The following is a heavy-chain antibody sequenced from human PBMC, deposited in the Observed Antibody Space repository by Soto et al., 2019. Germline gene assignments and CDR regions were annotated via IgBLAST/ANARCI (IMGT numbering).Heavy chain of an antibody. Sequence: GASVKVSCKVSGYTLTELSMHWVRQAPGKGLEWMGGFDPEDGETIYAQKFQGRVTMTEDTSTDTAYMELSSLRSEDTAVYYCATGLGTAMVNFPTIFWFDPWGQGTLVTVSS. CDR3: ATGLGTAMVNFPTIFWFDP. V-gene: IGHV1-24*01. J-gene: IGHJ5*02. CDR1: GYTLTELS. CDR2: FDPEDGET. D-gene: IGHD5-18*01.